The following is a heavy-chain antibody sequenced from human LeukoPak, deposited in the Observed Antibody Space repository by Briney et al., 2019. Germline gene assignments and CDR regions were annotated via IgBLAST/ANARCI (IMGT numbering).Heavy chain of an antibody. CDR2: ISSNGGST. CDR1: GFPFSSYA. D-gene: IGHD2-2*03. Sequence: PGGPLRLSCSASGFPFSSYAMHWVRQAPGKGLEYVSAISSNGGSTYYADSVKGRFTISRDNSKNTLYLQMSSLRAEDTAVYYCVKDDVGSSLDYWGQGTRVTVSS. J-gene: IGHJ4*02. CDR3: VKDDVGSSLDY. V-gene: IGHV3-64D*09.